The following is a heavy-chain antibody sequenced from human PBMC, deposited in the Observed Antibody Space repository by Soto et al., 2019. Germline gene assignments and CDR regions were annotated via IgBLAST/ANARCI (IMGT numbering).Heavy chain of an antibody. CDR3: AKLLPRAFDV. D-gene: IGHD2-15*01. CDR1: GFTFSNYA. Sequence: EVQLLESGGDLVQPGGSLRLSCAASGFTFSNYAMSWVRQAPGKGLEWVSSISGIGTDTSYADSVKGRFTISRDNSKNTLDLQMNSLRSEDTAVYYCAKLLPRAFDVWGQGTMATVSS. J-gene: IGHJ3*01. CDR2: ISGIGTDT. V-gene: IGHV3-23*01.